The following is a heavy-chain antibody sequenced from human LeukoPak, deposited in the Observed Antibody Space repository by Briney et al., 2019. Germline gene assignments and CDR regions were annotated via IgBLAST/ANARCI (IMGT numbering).Heavy chain of an antibody. Sequence: GGSLRLSCSASGFNLSDHYISWIRQTPGGGLYWVSYISNRGFSTYYADSVKGRFTISRDNTKNSLYLEMQSLRAEDTAIYYCARNKRRFDQWGQGTVVTVSS. CDR3: ARNKRRFDQ. CDR1: GFNLSDHY. V-gene: IGHV3-11*01. J-gene: IGHJ4*02. CDR2: ISNRGFST.